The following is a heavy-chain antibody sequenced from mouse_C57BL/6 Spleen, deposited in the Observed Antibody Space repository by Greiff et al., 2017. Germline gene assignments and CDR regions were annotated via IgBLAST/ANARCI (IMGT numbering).Heavy chain of an antibody. CDR2: IYPRSGNT. J-gene: IGHJ2*01. D-gene: IGHD2-5*01. CDR3: ARDYYSNYLYYFDY. CDR1: GYTFTSYG. Sequence: VQLQESGAELARPGASVKLSCKASGYTFTSYGISWVKQRTGQGLEWIGEIYPRSGNTYYNEKFKGKATLTADKSSSTAYMELRSLTSEDSAVYFCARDYYSNYLYYFDYWGQGTTLTVSS. V-gene: IGHV1-81*01.